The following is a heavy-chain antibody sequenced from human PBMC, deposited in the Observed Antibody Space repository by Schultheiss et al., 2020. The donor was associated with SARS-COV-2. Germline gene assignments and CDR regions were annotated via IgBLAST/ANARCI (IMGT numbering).Heavy chain of an antibody. CDR2: ISYDGSNK. V-gene: IGHV3-30-3*01. Sequence: GESLKISCAASGFTFSSYAMSWVRQAPGKGLEWVAVISYDGSNKYYADSVKGRFTISRDNSKNTLYLQMNSLRAEDTAVYYCARSDSSGYYWGQGTTVTVSS. D-gene: IGHD3-22*01. J-gene: IGHJ6*02. CDR3: ARSDSSGYY. CDR1: GFTFSSYA.